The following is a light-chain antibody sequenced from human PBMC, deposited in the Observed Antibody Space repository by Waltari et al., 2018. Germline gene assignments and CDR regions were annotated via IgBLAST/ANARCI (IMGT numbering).Light chain of an antibody. CDR1: QSFSRA. J-gene: IGKJ1*01. V-gene: IGKV3-20*01. Sequence: EIVLTQSPGNLSLSPGERATLSCRASQSFSRALAWYQQKPGQAPRLLIYDASTRAIGIPDRFSGGGSGTDFSLTISRLEPEDFAVYYCQHYVRIPVTFGQGTTVEIK. CDR3: QHYVRIPVT. CDR2: DAS.